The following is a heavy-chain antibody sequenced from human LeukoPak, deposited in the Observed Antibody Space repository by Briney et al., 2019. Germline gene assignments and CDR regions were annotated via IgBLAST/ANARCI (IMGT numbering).Heavy chain of an antibody. J-gene: IGHJ4*02. CDR2: INHSGST. CDR1: GGSFSGYY. Sequence: PSETLSLTCAVYGGSFSGYYWSWIRQPPGKGLEWIGEINHSGSTNYNPSLKSRVTISVDTSKNQFSLKLSSVTAADTDVYYCARGLQLWLRGYCDYWGQGTLVTVSS. D-gene: IGHD5-18*01. CDR3: ARGLQLWLRGYCDY. V-gene: IGHV4-34*01.